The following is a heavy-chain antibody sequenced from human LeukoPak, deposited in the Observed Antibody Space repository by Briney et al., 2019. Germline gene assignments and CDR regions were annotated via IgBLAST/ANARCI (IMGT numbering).Heavy chain of an antibody. V-gene: IGHV1-18*01. CDR3: AREELPPQDNYYMDV. CDR2: ISAYNGNT. J-gene: IGHJ6*03. CDR1: GYTFTSYG. D-gene: IGHD1-26*01. Sequence: GASVKVSCKASGYTFTSYGISWVRQAPGQGLEGMGWISAYNGNTNYAQKLQGRVTMTTDTSTSTAYMELRSLISDDTAVYYCAREELPPQDNYYMDVWGKGTTVTVSS.